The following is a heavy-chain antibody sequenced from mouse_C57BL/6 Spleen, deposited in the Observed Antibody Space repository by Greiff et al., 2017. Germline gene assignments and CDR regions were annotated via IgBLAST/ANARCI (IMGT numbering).Heavy chain of an antibody. CDR1: GYTFTDYY. J-gene: IGHJ2*01. CDR3: ARYYGSRNYFDY. CDR2: INPNNGGT. Sequence: EVQLQQSGPELVKPGASVKISCKASGYTFTDYYMNWVKQSHGKSLEWIGDINPNNGGTSYNQKFKGKATLTVDKSSSTAYMELRSLTSEDSAVYYCARYYGSRNYFDYWGQGTTLTVSS. D-gene: IGHD1-1*01. V-gene: IGHV1-26*01.